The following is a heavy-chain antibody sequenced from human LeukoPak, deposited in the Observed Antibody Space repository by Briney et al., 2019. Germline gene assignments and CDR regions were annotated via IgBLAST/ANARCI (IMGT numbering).Heavy chain of an antibody. CDR3: VQKVSFGWERLGFQ. J-gene: IGHJ4*02. D-gene: IGHD3-16*01. CDR2: ISDSGGST. Sequence: GGPLRHSCAASGFTGSNYAMSMVPQAPGKGLEYVSVISDSGGSTNYADSVKGRFTISRDNSKTTVYLKMKRLRAEDTAVYYCVQKVSFGWERLGFQGGQGTLVTVSS. CDR1: GFTGSNYA. V-gene: IGHV3-23*01.